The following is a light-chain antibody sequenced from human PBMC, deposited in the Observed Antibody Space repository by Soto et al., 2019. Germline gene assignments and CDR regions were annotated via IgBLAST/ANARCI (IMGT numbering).Light chain of an antibody. V-gene: IGKV1-39*01. J-gene: IGKJ5*01. CDR3: QQSYTTSIT. Sequence: DIQMPQSPSTLSGSVGDRVTITCRASQTISSWLAWYQQKPGKAPKLLIYGASTLQGGVPSRFSGSGSGTDFTLTISSLQPEEFATYYCQQSYTTSITFGQGTRLEIK. CDR1: QTISSW. CDR2: GAS.